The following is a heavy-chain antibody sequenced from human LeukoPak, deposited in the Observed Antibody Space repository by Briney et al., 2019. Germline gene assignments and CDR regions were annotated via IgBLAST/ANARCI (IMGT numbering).Heavy chain of an antibody. V-gene: IGHV3-23*01. D-gene: IGHD5/OR15-5a*01. Sequence: GRSLTLSCAASGFSLRSYAMSWVRQAPGKGLEWDSAISGSGGRTYYADSVTGRLTISRDITKNTLNLKMNSLRANETAVYYCAMKAVPRPRLHDAFDFWGQGTVVSVSS. J-gene: IGHJ3*01. CDR3: AMKAVPRPRLHDAFDF. CDR2: ISGSGGRT. CDR1: GFSLRSYA.